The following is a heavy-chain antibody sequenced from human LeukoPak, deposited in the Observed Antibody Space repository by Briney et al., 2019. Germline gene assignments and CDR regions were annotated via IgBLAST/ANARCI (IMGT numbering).Heavy chain of an antibody. D-gene: IGHD3-3*02. J-gene: IGHJ6*04. Sequence: GVSLRLSCVSSGFTIGTAWMSWVRQAPGKGLGWLGHIKSEGEGATTDYAAPAKGRFAISRDDSKNMIYLQMSSLKIDDTAIYYCIAHFPYFYGFDVWGKGTTVTVSS. V-gene: IGHV3-15*01. CDR1: GFTIGTAW. CDR3: IAHFPYFYGFDV. CDR2: IKSEGEGATT.